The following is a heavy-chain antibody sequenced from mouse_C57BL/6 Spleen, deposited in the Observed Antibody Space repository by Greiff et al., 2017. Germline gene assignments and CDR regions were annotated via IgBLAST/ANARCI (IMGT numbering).Heavy chain of an antibody. D-gene: IGHD1-1*01. V-gene: IGHV1-15*01. CDR2: IDPETGGT. CDR1: GYTFTDYE. J-gene: IGHJ1*03. Sequence: QVQLQQSGAELVRPGASVTLSCKASGYTFTDYEMHWVKQTPVHGLEWIGAIDPETGGTAYNQKFTGKAILTADKSSRTAYMELRSLTSEDSAVYYCTRGVVWYFDVGGTGTTVTVAS. CDR3: TRGVVWYFDV.